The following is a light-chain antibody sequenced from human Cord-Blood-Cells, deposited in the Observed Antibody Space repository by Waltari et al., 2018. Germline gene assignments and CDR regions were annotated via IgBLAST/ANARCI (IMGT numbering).Light chain of an antibody. CDR3: QQYYSTPLT. CDR2: AAS. V-gene: IGKV1-NL1*01. Sequence: DIQMTQSPSSLSASVVERVPVTCRASQGISNSLAWYQQKPGKAPKLLLYAASGLESGVPSRFSGSGSGTDYTLTISSLQPEDFATYYCQQYYSTPLTFGGGTKVEIK. CDR1: QGISNS. J-gene: IGKJ4*01.